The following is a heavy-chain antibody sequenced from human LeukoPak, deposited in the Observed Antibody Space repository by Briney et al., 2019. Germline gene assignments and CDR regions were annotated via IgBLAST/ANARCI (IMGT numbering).Heavy chain of an antibody. Sequence: ASVKVSCKASGYTFTSFGISWVRQAPGQGLEWMGWITTYNGNTNYAQKVQGRVTMTTDTSTSTAYMELRSLTSGDTAVYYCAREGGNDAFDIWGQGTMVTVSS. D-gene: IGHD3-16*01. CDR1: GYTFTSFG. V-gene: IGHV1-18*01. J-gene: IGHJ3*02. CDR3: AREGGNDAFDI. CDR2: ITTYNGNT.